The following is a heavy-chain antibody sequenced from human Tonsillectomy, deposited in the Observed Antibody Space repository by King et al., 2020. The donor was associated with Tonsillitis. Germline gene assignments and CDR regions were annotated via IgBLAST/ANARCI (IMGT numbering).Heavy chain of an antibody. CDR1: GGSISSGGYS. V-gene: IGHV4-30-2*01. CDR3: ARGWGGYPGDV. J-gene: IGHJ4*02. Sequence: QLQESGSGLVKPSQTLSLTCAVSGGSISSGGYSWSWIRQPPGKGLEWIGYIYHSGSTYYNPSLKSRVTISVDRSKNQFSLKLSSVTAADTAVYYCARGWGGYPGDVWGQGTLVTVSS. D-gene: IGHD3-16*02. CDR2: IYHSGST.